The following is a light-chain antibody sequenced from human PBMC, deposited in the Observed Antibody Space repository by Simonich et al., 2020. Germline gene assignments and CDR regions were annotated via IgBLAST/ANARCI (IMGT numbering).Light chain of an antibody. CDR1: SGSIASNY. Sequence: NFMLTQPHSVSESPGKTVTISCTRSSGSIASNYVQWYQQRPGSSTPTVIYEDNQSPSGVPDRFSGSIDSSANSASLTISGLKTEDEADYYCQSYDSSSWVFGGGTKLTVL. J-gene: IGLJ3*02. CDR3: QSYDSSSWV. V-gene: IGLV6-57*01. CDR2: EDN.